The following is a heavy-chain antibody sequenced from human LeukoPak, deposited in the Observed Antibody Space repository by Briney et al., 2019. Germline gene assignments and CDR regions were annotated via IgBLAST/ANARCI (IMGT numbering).Heavy chain of an antibody. V-gene: IGHV3-48*03. J-gene: IGHJ4*02. CDR1: GFTFSSYE. CDR2: ISSSGSTI. CDR3: ARDSYGHGMGV. Sequence: GGSLRLSCAASGFTFSSYEMNWVRQAPGKGLEWVSYISSSGSTIYYADSVKGRFTISRDNAKNSLYLQMNSLRAEDTAVYYCARDSYGHGMGVWGQGTLVTVSS. D-gene: IGHD5-18*01.